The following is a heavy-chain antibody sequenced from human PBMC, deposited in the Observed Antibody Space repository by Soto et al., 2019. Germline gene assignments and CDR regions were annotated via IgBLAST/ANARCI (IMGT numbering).Heavy chain of an antibody. J-gene: IGHJ5*02. Sequence: PSETLSLTCTVSGGSISTSGYFWGWIRQPPGKGLEWIGTIYYSGSTYYNPSLKSRVTISVDTSKNQFSLKLSSVTAADTAVYYCARDGGCRDGYTVGCNWFDPWGQGTLVTVSS. D-gene: IGHD5-12*01. CDR3: ARDGGCRDGYTVGCNWFDP. CDR1: GGSISTSGYF. V-gene: IGHV4-39*02. CDR2: IYYSGST.